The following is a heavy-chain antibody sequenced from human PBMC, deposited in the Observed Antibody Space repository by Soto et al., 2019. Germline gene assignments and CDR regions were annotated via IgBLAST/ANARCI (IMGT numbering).Heavy chain of an antibody. V-gene: IGHV1-18*01. CDR1: GYTFTSYG. CDR3: ASPYYDSSGHPYAFDI. Sequence: GASGKVSCKASGYTFTSYGISWVRQAPGQGLEWMGWISAYNGNTNYAQKLQGRVTITTDTSTSTAYMELSSLRSDDTAVYYCASPYYDSSGHPYAFDIWGQGTMVTVSS. J-gene: IGHJ3*02. D-gene: IGHD3-22*01. CDR2: ISAYNGNT.